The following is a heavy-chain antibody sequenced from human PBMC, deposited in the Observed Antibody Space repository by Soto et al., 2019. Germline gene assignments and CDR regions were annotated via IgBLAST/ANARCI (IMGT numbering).Heavy chain of an antibody. D-gene: IGHD1-26*01. V-gene: IGHV1-69*01. CDR1: GVTFSSET. J-gene: IGHJ5*02. CDR3: ATEWGENRASPVDA. CDR2: IIPLFGTA. Sequence: QVQLVQSGADVKKPGSSVKVSCQASGVTFSSETLGWVRQAPGQGLEWVGGIIPLFGTASYAQKFQCRVTMTAEEATSTVYMELSSLRTDDTAVYFCATEWGENRASPVDAWGQGTLGTVAS.